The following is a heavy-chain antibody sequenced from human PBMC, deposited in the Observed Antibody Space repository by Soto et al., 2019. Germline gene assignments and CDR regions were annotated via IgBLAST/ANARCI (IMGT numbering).Heavy chain of an antibody. Sequence: GXSVKVSFNASGYTFTSYAMHLVRQAPGQRLEWMGWINAGNGHTEYSQKFQGRVTINSDTSANTAYMELRSLRFEDTAVYFCARDCSGATCYVGAFDFWGQGTKVTVSS. V-gene: IGHV1-3*01. CDR1: GYTFTSYA. CDR3: ARDCSGATCYVGAFDF. J-gene: IGHJ3*01. CDR2: INAGNGHT. D-gene: IGHD2-15*01.